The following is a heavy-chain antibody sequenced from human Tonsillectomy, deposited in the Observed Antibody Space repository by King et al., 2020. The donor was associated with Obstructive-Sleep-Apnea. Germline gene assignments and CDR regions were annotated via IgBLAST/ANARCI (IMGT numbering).Heavy chain of an antibody. CDR3: ARDVRDHVGGFDY. V-gene: IGHV4-39*07. D-gene: IGHD3-16*01. CDR1: GGSISSISYY. CDR2: IYYSGST. Sequence: QLQESGPGLVKPSETLSLTCTVSGGSISSISYYWGWIRQPPGKGLEWIVSIYYSGSTYYNPSLNSRVTISVDTSKNQFSLKLSSVTAADTAVYYCARDVRDHVGGFDYWGQGTLVTVSS. J-gene: IGHJ4*02.